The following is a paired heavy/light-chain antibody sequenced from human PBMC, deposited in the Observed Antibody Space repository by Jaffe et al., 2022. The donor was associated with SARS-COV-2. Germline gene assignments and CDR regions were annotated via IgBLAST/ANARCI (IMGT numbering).Heavy chain of an antibody. CDR2: IYYSGYT. J-gene: IGHJ4*02. Sequence: QVQLQESGPGLLKPSETLSLTCSVSGGSISGYYWTWIRQPPGTGLEWIGHIYYSGYTKYSPALNSRVAISLDTSMNQFSLKLTSVTAADTAVYYCARGLGYFTAGKLDSWGQGTVVTVSS. CDR1: GGSISGYY. V-gene: IGHV4-59*12. D-gene: IGHD5-18*01. CDR3: ARGLGYFTAGKLDS.
Light chain of an antibody. CDR2: SDN. CDR1: ASNIGTNA. CDR3: AAWDDGLTALV. V-gene: IGLV1-44*01. J-gene: IGLJ2*01. Sequence: QSVLTQPPSASGTPGQRVTISCSGGASNIGTNAVNWFQHLPGTAPKFLIYSDNQRPSGVPDRFSGSKSGTSASLAISWLQSEDEADYYCAAWDDGLTALVFGGGTKLTVL.